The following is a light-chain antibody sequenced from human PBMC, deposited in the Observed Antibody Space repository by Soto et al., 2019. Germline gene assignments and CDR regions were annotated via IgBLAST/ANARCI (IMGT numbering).Light chain of an antibody. J-gene: IGLJ1*01. CDR1: NSDVGGYNY. V-gene: IGLV2-8*01. CDR2: ETY. CDR3: CSYAGSHNSHL. Sequence: QAVVTQPASVSGSPGQSVTISCTGTNSDVGGYNYVSWYQQHPGKVPKLIIYETYKRPSGVPDRFSGSQSGNTASLTVSRLQAADEAHYSCCSYAGSHNSHLFGHETKLTVL.